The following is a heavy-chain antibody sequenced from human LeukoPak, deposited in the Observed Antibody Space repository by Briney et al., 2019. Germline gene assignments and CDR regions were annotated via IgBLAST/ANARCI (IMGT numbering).Heavy chain of an antibody. D-gene: IGHD3-22*01. CDR2: IKQDGSEK. V-gene: IGHV3-7*01. Sequence: PGGSLRLSCAASGFIFDDYAMHWVRQAPGKGLEWVANIKQDGSEKYYVDSVKGRFTISRDNAKNSLSLQMNSLRAEDTAVYYCARDKYYDRYFDSWGQGTLVTVSS. J-gene: IGHJ4*02. CDR3: ARDKYYDRYFDS. CDR1: GFIFDDYA.